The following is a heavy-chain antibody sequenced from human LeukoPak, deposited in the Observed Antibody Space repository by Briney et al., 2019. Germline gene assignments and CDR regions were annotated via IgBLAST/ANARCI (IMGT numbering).Heavy chain of an antibody. D-gene: IGHD4-17*01. V-gene: IGHV3-23*01. CDR3: VKGGASGGDYEFDY. Sequence: PGGSLRLSCAASGFTFSSYAMSWVRQAPGKGLEWVSAISRSGGSTYYADSVRGRFSISRDNSKNTLYLQMNSLRTEDTAVYYCVKGGASGGDYEFDYWGQGTLVTVSS. J-gene: IGHJ4*02. CDR2: ISRSGGST. CDR1: GFTFSSYA.